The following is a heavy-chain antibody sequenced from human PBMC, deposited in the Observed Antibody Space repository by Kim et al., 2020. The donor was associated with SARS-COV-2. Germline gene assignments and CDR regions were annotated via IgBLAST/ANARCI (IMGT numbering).Heavy chain of an antibody. V-gene: IGHV5-51*01. CDR3: ARIGEEQQLVGWFDP. Sequence: GESLKISCKGSGYSFTSYWIGWVRQMPGKGLEWMGIIYPGDSDTRYSPSFQGQVTISADKSISTAYLQWSSLKASDTAMYYCARIGEEQQLVGWFDPWGQGTLVTVSS. CDR2: IYPGDSDT. J-gene: IGHJ5*02. D-gene: IGHD6-13*01. CDR1: GYSFTSYW.